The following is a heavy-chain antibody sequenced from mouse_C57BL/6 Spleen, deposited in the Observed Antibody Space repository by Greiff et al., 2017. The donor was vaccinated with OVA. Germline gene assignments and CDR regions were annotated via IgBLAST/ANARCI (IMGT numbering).Heavy chain of an antibody. V-gene: IGHV1-15*01. D-gene: IGHD1-1*01. CDR3: TNYYGSSYAMDY. CDR1: GYTFTDYE. J-gene: IGHJ4*01. Sequence: QVQLQQSGAELVRPGASVTLSCKASGYTFTDYEMHWVKQTPVHGLEWIGAIDPETGGTAYTQKFKGKAILTADKSSSTAYMELRSLTSEDAAVYYCTNYYGSSYAMDYWGQGTSVTVSS. CDR2: IDPETGGT.